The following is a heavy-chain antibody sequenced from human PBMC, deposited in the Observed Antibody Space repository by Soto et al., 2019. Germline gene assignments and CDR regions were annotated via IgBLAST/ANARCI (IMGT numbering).Heavy chain of an antibody. V-gene: IGHV3-33*01. CDR2: IWHDGGNK. J-gene: IGHJ4*02. Sequence: GGSLRLSCAASGFTFSSYGMHWVRQAPGKGLGWVAFIWHDGGNKFYAESVKGRFTISRDNSKNTLYLQMTSLSAEDTAMYYCARDGDVNTGFGKDYWGQGTLVTVSS. D-gene: IGHD3-16*01. CDR1: GFTFSSYG. CDR3: ARDGDVNTGFGKDY.